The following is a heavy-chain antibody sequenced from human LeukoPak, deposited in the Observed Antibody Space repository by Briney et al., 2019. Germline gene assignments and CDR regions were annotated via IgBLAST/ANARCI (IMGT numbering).Heavy chain of an antibody. D-gene: IGHD3-10*01. CDR3: ARDSVSSGSYVDY. CDR2: INPSGGST. V-gene: IGHV1-46*01. Sequence: ASVKVSCTASGYTFTSYYMHWVRQAPGQGLEWIGIINPSGGSTSYAQKFQGRVTMTRDMSTSTVYMELSSLRSEDTAVYYCARDSVSSGSYVDYWGQGTLVTVSS. J-gene: IGHJ4*02. CDR1: GYTFTSYY.